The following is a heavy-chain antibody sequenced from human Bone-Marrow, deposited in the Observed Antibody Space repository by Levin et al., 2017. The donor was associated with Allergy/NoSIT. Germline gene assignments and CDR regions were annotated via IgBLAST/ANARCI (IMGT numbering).Heavy chain of an antibody. Sequence: GESLKISCAASGFSFSIAWMSWVRQAPGKGLEWVGRIKSKTDGGATDYAAPVTGRFTISRDDSKNTLYLQMNSLKTEDTALYYCTAGYYDISGGYYYRHPDPGSDYWGKGTLVTVSA. J-gene: IGHJ4*02. CDR2: IKSKTDGGAT. CDR1: GFSFSIAW. V-gene: IGHV3-15*01. CDR3: TAGYYDISGGYYYRHPDPGSDY. D-gene: IGHD3-22*01.